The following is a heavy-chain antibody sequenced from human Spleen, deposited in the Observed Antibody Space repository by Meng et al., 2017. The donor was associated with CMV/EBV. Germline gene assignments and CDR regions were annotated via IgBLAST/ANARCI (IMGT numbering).Heavy chain of an antibody. CDR2: ISYDGTNK. J-gene: IGHJ3*02. V-gene: IGHV3-30-3*01. Sequence: GGSLRLSCAASGFSFSSYAMHWVRQAPGKGLEWVAVISYDGTNKYNADSVKGRFTISRDNSKNTLYLQVNSPRPEDTAVYYCARGFLEWVYDAFDIWGQGTMVTVSS. D-gene: IGHD3-3*01. CDR1: GFSFSSYA. CDR3: ARGFLEWVYDAFDI.